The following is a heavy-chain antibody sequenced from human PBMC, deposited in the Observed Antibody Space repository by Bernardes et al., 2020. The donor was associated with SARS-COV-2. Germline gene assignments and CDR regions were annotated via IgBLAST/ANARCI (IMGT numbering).Heavy chain of an antibody. CDR3: SREGIIVVGFGVYHYYGMDV. V-gene: IGHV3-33*01. D-gene: IGHD2-15*01. CDR2: MGNDGTNE. CDR1: GFTFSSYG. J-gene: IGHJ6*01. Sequence: GGSLRLFCAASGFTFSSYGMHWVRQAPGKGLEWVAAMGNDGTNEYYADSVKGRFTISRDNPKNTLYLQMNSLRAEDTAVYYCSREGIIVVGFGVYHYYGMDVWGQGTTVSVSS.